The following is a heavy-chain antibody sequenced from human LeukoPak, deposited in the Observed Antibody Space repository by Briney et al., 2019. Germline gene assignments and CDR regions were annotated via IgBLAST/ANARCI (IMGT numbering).Heavy chain of an antibody. V-gene: IGHV4-34*01. D-gene: IGHD4-17*01. Sequence: SETLSLTCAVSSGFLSGYSWGWIRQPPGKGLEWVGEISHSGITNYNASLKSRVTISLKKSESQFSLTLSSVTAAGTAVYYCTRQSGTVTPIDYWSQGTLVTVSS. CDR2: ISHSGIT. J-gene: IGHJ4*02. CDR1: SGFLSGYS. CDR3: TRQSGTVTPIDY.